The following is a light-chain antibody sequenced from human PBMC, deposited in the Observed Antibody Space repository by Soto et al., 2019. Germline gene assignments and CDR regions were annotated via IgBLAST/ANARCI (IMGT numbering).Light chain of an antibody. V-gene: IGKV3-15*01. CDR1: QSIDNR. CDR3: QQYKNCRT. Sequence: IVMTQSPATLSVSPGERATLSCRASQSIDNRLAWYQQRPGQAPRLLIYGASTRATGIPARFSGSGSGTEFTLTISGLQSEDFGVYYCQQYKNCRTFGQGTNVETK. CDR2: GAS. J-gene: IGKJ1*01.